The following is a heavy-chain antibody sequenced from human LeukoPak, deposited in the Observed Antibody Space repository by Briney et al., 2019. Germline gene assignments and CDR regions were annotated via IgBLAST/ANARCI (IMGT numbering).Heavy chain of an antibody. D-gene: IGHD5-24*01. CDR1: GGSISSGGYS. V-gene: IGHV4-30-2*01. CDR3: ARHWSRDGYNPTLVY. Sequence: TLSLTCAVSGGSISSGGYSWSWIRQPPGKGLEWIEYIYHSGSTYYNPSLKSRVTISVDTSKNQFSLKLSSVTAADTAVYYCARHWSRDGYNPTLVYWGQGTLVSVSS. CDR2: IYHSGST. J-gene: IGHJ4*02.